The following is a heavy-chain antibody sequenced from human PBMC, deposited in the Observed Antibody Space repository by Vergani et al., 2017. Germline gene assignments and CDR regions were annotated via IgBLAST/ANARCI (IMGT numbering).Heavy chain of an antibody. CDR2: MNPNSGNT. CDR1: GGTFSSYA. D-gene: IGHD2-2*01. CDR3: ARSPVFKCRRGSTSCYSSDPRDAFDI. J-gene: IGHJ3*02. V-gene: IGHV1-8*02. Sequence: QVQLVQSGAEVKKPGASVKVSCKASGGTFSSYAISWVRQAPGQGLEWMGWMNPNSGNTGYAQKFQGRVTMTRNTSISTAYMELSSLRSEDTAVYYCARSPVFKCRRGSTSCYSSDPRDAFDIWGQGTMVTVSS.